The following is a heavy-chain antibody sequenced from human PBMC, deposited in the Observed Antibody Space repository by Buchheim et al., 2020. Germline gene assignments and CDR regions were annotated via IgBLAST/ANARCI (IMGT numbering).Heavy chain of an antibody. CDR1: GFTFGIYW. V-gene: IGHV3-74*01. CDR3: AMSTDYYSD. J-gene: IGHJ4*02. D-gene: IGHD2-21*02. CDR2: INGDGRNT. Sequence: EVQLVESGGGLVQPGGSLRPSCAASGFTFGIYWMHWVRQTPGKGLVWVSRINGDGRNTDYADSVKGRFTISRDNAENTLYLQMNSLRAEDTAVYYCAMSTDYYSDWGQGT.